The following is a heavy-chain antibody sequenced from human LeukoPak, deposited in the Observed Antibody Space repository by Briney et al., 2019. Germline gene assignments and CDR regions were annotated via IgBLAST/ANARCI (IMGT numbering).Heavy chain of an antibody. J-gene: IGHJ4*02. V-gene: IGHV3-15*01. CDR3: TTEGEVVRGVSLDC. Sequence: GGSLRLSCAASGFTFSNAWMNWVRQAPGKGLEWVGRIKSKSDGGATDYAAPVKGRFTISRDDSKNTLYLQMNSLKTEDTAVYYCTTEGEVVRGVSLDCWGQGTLVTVSS. CDR1: GFTFSNAW. D-gene: IGHD3-10*01. CDR2: IKSKSDGGAT.